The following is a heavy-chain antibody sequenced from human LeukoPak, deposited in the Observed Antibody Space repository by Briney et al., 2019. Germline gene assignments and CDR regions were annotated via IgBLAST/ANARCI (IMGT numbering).Heavy chain of an antibody. V-gene: IGHV4-34*01. CDR1: GVSFNNYY. Sequence: SETLSLTCAVSGVSFNNYYWSWVRQTPGKGLEWIVEINHSGYTNDSPSLKSRVTLSIDTSRKQFSRNLRSVTVADTGIYYCTRMTTGHDYWGQGTLVTVSS. CDR3: TRMTTGHDY. D-gene: IGHD4-17*01. J-gene: IGHJ4*02. CDR2: INHSGYT.